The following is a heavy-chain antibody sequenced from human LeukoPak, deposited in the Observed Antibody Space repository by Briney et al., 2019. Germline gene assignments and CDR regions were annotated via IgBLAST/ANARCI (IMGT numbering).Heavy chain of an antibody. CDR1: GFTVSDNY. J-gene: IGHJ4*02. Sequence: PGGSLRLSCAASGFTVSDNYMSWVRQAPGKGLEWVSVIYSGGSIYYADSVKGRFTISRHNSKNTLYLQMNSLRIEDTAVYYCASGSRFDYWGQGTLVTVSS. D-gene: IGHD5/OR15-5a*01. CDR3: ASGSRFDY. V-gene: IGHV3-53*04. CDR2: IYSGGSI.